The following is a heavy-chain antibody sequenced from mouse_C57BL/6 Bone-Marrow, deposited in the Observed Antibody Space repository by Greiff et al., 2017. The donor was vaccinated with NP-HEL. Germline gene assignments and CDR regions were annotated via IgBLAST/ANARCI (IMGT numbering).Heavy chain of an antibody. J-gene: IGHJ3*01. V-gene: IGHV1-50*01. CDR3: ARAGDYWFAY. Sequence: QVQLQQSGAELVKPGASVKLSCKASGYTFTSYWMQWVKQRPGQGLEWIGEIDPSDSYTNYNQKFKGKATLTVDTSSSTAYMQLSSLTSEDSAVDYCARAGDYWFAYWGQGTLVTVSA. D-gene: IGHD2-13*01. CDR1: GYTFTSYW. CDR2: IDPSDSYT.